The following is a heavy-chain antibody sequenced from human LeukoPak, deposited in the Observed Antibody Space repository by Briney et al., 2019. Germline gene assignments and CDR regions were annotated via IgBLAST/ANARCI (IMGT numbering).Heavy chain of an antibody. CDR3: ARDPVAVAGEDGMDV. V-gene: IGHV3-30-3*01. CDR2: ISYDGSNK. J-gene: IGHJ6*02. Sequence: GGSLRLSCAASGFTFSNYWMTWVRQAPGKGLEWVAVISYDGSNKYYADSVKGRFTISRDNSKNTLYLQMNSLRAEDTAVYYCARDPVAVAGEDGMDVWGQGTTVTVSS. CDR1: GFTFSNYW. D-gene: IGHD6-19*01.